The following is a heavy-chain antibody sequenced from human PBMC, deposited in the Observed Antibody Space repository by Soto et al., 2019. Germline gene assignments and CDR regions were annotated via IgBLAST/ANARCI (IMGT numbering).Heavy chain of an antibody. J-gene: IGHJ1*01. CDR1: GYTFTSYY. CDR3: ARDSTMVRRLEKCSLL. CDR2: INPSGGST. V-gene: IGHV1-46*01. D-gene: IGHD4-17*01. Sequence: ASVKVSCKASGYTFTSYYMHWVRQAPGQGLEWMGIINPSGGSTSYAQKFQGRVTMTRDTSTSTVYMELSSLRSEDTAVYYCARDSTMVRRLEKCSLLWXRGTLDIGSS.